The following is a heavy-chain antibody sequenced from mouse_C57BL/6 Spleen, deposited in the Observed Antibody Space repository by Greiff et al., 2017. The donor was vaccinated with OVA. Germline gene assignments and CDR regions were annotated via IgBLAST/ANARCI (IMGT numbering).Heavy chain of an antibody. V-gene: IGHV5-17*01. CDR1: GFTFSDYG. J-gene: IGHJ2*01. D-gene: IGHD2-3*01. Sequence: EVQGVESGGGLVKPGGSLKLSCAASGFTFSDYGMHWVRQAPEQGLEWVAYISSGSSTISYADTVKGRFTISRDNAKNTLFLQMTSLRSEDTAMDYCARKGYYDDFDYWGQGTTLTVSS. CDR2: ISSGSSTI. CDR3: ARKGYYDDFDY.